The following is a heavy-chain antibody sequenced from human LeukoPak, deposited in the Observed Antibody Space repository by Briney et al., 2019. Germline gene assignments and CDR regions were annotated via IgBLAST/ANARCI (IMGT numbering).Heavy chain of an antibody. CDR1: GGSISSSSYY. J-gene: IGHJ4*02. D-gene: IGHD4-23*01. V-gene: IGHV4-39*07. Sequence: SETLSLTCTVSGGSISSSSYYWGWIRQPPGKGLEWIGSIYHSGSTYYNPSLKSRVTISVDTSKNQFSLKLSSVTAADTAVYYCARDWYGGNSGSFDYWGQGTLVTVSS. CDR3: ARDWYGGNSGSFDY. CDR2: IYHSGST.